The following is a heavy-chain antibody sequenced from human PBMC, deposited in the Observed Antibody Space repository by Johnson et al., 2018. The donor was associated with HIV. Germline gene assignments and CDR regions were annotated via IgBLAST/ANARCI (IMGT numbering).Heavy chain of an antibody. D-gene: IGHD3-22*01. CDR3: ARDQYYYDSRGVGAFDI. V-gene: IGHV3-9*01. Sequence: VQLVESGGGLVQPGRSLRLSCAASGFTFDDYAMHWVRQAPGKGLEWVSGISWNSGCIGYADSVKGRFTISRDNAKNTVDLQRNSLRDEDKAVYYCARDQYYYDSRGVGAFDIWGQGTRVTVSS. CDR1: GFTFDDYA. J-gene: IGHJ3*02. CDR2: ISWNSGCI.